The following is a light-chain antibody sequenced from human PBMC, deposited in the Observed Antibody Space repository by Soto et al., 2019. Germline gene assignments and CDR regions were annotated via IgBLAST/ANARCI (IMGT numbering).Light chain of an antibody. CDR2: DAS. CDR3: QQWRT. V-gene: IGKV3-11*01. J-gene: IGKJ3*01. CDR1: QSVSSY. Sequence: EIVLTQSPATRSLSPGERATLSCRASQSVSSYLAWYQQKPGQAPRLLIYDASNRATGIPARFSGSGSGTDFTLTISSLEPEDFAVYYCQQWRTFGPGTKVDIK.